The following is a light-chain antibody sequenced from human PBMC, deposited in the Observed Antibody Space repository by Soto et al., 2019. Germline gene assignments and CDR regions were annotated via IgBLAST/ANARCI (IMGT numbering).Light chain of an antibody. CDR1: QDIHTF. CDR2: SAS. J-gene: IGKJ4*01. Sequence: DIPLTQSPSILSASVGERVTITCRASQDIHTFLAWYQKKPEKAPKLLIYSASTLQSGVPSRFSGSGSGSEFTLTISSLQPEDFGTYYCQQLHAYPLTFGGGTTVDI. V-gene: IGKV1-9*01. CDR3: QQLHAYPLT.